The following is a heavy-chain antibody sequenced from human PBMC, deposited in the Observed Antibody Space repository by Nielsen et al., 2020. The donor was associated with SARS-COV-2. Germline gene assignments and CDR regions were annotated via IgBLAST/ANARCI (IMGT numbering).Heavy chain of an antibody. D-gene: IGHD5-18*01. CDR2: IYPGDSAT. V-gene: IGHV5-51*01. J-gene: IGHJ4*02. Sequence: GESLKISCKGSGYSFTSYWIGWVRQMPGKGLEWMGIIYPGDSATRYSPSFQGQVTISADNSISTAYLQWSSLKASDTAMYYCARGSGYSYGPEYLVYWGQGTLVTVSS. CDR3: ARGSGYSYGPEYLVY. CDR1: GYSFTSYW.